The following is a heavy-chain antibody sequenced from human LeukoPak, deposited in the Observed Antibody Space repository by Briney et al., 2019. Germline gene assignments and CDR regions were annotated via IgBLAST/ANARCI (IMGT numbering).Heavy chain of an antibody. CDR3: AREREYSSSSAGDYYYYYMDV. V-gene: IGHV3-11*04. D-gene: IGHD6-6*01. CDR1: GFTFSDYY. J-gene: IGHJ6*03. Sequence: PGGSLRLSCAASGFTFSDYYMSWIRQAPGKGLEWVSYISSSGSTIYYADSVKGRFTISRDNAKNSLYLQMNSLRAEDTAVYYCAREREYSSSSAGDYYYYYMDVWGKGTTVTVSS. CDR2: ISSSGSTI.